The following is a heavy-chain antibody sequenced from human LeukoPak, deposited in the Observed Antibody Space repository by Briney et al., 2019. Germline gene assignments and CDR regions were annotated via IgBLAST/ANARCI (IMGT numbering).Heavy chain of an antibody. D-gene: IGHD3-22*01. V-gene: IGHV4-59*08. J-gene: IGHJ3*02. Sequence: PSETLSLTCTVSGGSISSYYWSWIRQPPGKGLEWIGYIYYGGSTNYNPSLKSRVTISVDTSKNQFSLKLSSVTAADTAVYYCARHFSLPMIVGVAAFDIWGQGTMVTVSS. CDR3: ARHFSLPMIVGVAAFDI. CDR2: IYYGGST. CDR1: GGSISSYY.